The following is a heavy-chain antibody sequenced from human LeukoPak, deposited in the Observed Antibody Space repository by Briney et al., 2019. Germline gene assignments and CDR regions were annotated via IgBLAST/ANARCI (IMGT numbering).Heavy chain of an antibody. CDR3: AKDLLAATIDYYFDY. Sequence: PGGSPRLSCAASGFTFSSYAMSWVRPAPGKGLEWVSVISGSGGRTYYADSVKGRFTISRDNSKNTLYVQMNSLRAEDTAVYYCAKDLLAATIDYYFDYWGQGTLVTVSS. D-gene: IGHD5-12*01. CDR2: ISGSGGRT. J-gene: IGHJ4*02. V-gene: IGHV3-23*01. CDR1: GFTFSSYA.